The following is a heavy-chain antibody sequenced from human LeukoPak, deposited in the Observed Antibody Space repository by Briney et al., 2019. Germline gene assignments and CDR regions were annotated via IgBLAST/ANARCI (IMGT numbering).Heavy chain of an antibody. CDR2: ISAYNGNT. V-gene: IGHV1-18*01. CDR1: GYTFTSYG. CDR3: ARLRYSSGWPALDY. Sequence: ASVKVSCKASGYTFTSYGISWVRQAPGQGLEWMGWISAYNGNTNYAQKLQGRVTMTTDTSTSTAYMELRSLRSDDTAVYYCARLRYSSGWPALDYWSQGTLVTVSS. D-gene: IGHD6-19*01. J-gene: IGHJ4*02.